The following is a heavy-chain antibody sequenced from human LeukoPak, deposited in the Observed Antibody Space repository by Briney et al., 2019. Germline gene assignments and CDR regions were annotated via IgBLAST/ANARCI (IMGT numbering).Heavy chain of an antibody. Sequence: ASVKVSCKASGYTFTGYYMHWVRQAPGQGLEWMGRINPNSGGTNYAQKFQGRVTITADESTSTAYMELSSLRSEDTAVYYCARDRYSSGYNFDYRGQGTLVTVSS. D-gene: IGHD6-19*01. CDR1: GYTFTGYY. CDR3: ARDRYSSGYNFDY. CDR2: INPNSGGT. V-gene: IGHV1-2*06. J-gene: IGHJ4*02.